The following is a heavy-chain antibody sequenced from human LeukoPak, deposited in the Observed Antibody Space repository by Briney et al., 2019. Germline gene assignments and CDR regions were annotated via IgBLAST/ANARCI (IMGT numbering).Heavy chain of an antibody. J-gene: IGHJ5*02. Sequence: ASVKVSCKASGYTFTSYGISWVRQAPGQGLEWMGWISAYNGNTNYAQKLQGRVTMTTDTSTSTAYMELRGLRSDDTAVYYCARGSRYFDWTPKKNWFDPWGQGTLVTVSS. CDR1: GYTFTSYG. CDR2: ISAYNGNT. CDR3: ARGSRYFDWTPKKNWFDP. D-gene: IGHD3-9*01. V-gene: IGHV1-18*01.